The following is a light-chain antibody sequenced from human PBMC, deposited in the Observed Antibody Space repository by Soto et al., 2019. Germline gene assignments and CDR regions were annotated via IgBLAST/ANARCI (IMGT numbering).Light chain of an antibody. CDR3: AAWDDSLRAVV. Sequence: QSVLTQSPSGSATPGQRVTISCSGSGSNIGTHAVNWYQQVPGTAPTLLIFRNHQRPSGVPDRFSGSKSGTSASLAISGPQTEDEADYYCAAWDDSLRAVVFGGETKLTVL. V-gene: IGLV1-44*01. CDR1: GSNIGTHA. J-gene: IGLJ2*01. CDR2: RNH.